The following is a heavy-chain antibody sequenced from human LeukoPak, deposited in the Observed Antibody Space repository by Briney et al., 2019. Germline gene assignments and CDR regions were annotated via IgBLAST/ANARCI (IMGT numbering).Heavy chain of an antibody. J-gene: IGHJ6*02. CDR2: ISYDGSNK. V-gene: IGHV3-30*04. Sequence: GGSLRLSCAASGFTFSSYAMHWVRQAPGKGLEWVAVISYDGSNKYYADSVKGRFTTSRDNSKNTLYLQMNSLRAEDTAVYYCAREYYSSGWHYYYYGMDVWGQGTTVTVSS. D-gene: IGHD6-25*01. CDR1: GFTFSSYA. CDR3: AREYYSSGWHYYYYGMDV.